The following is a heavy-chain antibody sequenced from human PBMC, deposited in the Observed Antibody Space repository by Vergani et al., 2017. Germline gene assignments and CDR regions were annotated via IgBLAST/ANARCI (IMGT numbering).Heavy chain of an antibody. D-gene: IGHD3-16*01. CDR3: TSNPRLGGDVVDS. Sequence: QLQLQESGPGLVKPSETLSLICTVSGGSINPSSSFWGWIRQSPGKGLEWIGSINYVGRTYYIPSLQSRATVFVDTSKNQFSLKLTSVTAADAAVYFCTSNPRLGGDVVDSWGQGTLVTVSS. J-gene: IGHJ4*02. CDR1: GGSINPSSSF. CDR2: INYVGRT. V-gene: IGHV4-39*07.